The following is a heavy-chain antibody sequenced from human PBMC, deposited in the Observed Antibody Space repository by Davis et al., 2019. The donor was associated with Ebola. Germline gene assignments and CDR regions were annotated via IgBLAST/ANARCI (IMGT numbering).Heavy chain of an antibody. V-gene: IGHV4-34*01. CDR1: GGSFSGYY. J-gene: IGHJ5*02. CDR2: INHSGST. D-gene: IGHD3-3*01. Sequence: SETLSLTCAVYGGSFSGYYWSWIRQPPGKGLEWIGEINHSGSTNYNPSLKSRVTISVDTSKNQFSLKLSSVTAADTAVYYCARTLNYDFWSGSIVGTNWFDPWGQGTLVTVSS. CDR3: ARTLNYDFWSGSIVGTNWFDP.